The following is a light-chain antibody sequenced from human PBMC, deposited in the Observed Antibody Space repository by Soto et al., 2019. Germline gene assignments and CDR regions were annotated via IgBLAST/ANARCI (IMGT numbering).Light chain of an antibody. Sequence: QSALTQPASVSGSPGQSITISCTGTSSDVGTYNLVSWYQQHPGKAPKLMIHEVNKRPSGVASRFSGSKSGNTASLTISGLQAEDEADYYCCSYVGGSTWVFGGGTKLTVL. CDR3: CSYVGGSTWV. CDR2: EVN. CDR1: SSDVGTYNL. V-gene: IGLV2-23*02. J-gene: IGLJ3*02.